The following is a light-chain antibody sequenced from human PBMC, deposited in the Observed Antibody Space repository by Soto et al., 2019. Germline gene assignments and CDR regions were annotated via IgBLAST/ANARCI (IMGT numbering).Light chain of an antibody. CDR3: QQYDSYWT. CDR1: QSISSW. CDR2: KAS. V-gene: IGKV1-5*03. J-gene: IGKJ1*01. Sequence: DIQMTQSPSTLSASVGDRVTITCRASQSISSWLAWYQQKPGKAPKLLIYKASSLQGGVPSRFSGSGSGTEFTLTSSSLQPDDFATYYCQQYDSYWTFGQGTKVEIK.